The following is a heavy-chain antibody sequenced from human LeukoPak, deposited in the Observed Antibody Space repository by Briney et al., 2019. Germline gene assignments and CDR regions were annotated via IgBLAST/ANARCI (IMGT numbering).Heavy chain of an antibody. Sequence: SETLSLTCSVSGGSISSSSYYWGWIRQPPGKGLEWIGSIYYSGSTYYNSSLKSRVTISVGTSKNQFSLKLSSVTAADTAVYYCARQVAYSSSWYGDYWGQGTLVTVSS. J-gene: IGHJ4*02. CDR1: GGSISSSSYY. D-gene: IGHD6-13*01. CDR3: ARQVAYSSSWYGDY. CDR2: IYYSGST. V-gene: IGHV4-39*01.